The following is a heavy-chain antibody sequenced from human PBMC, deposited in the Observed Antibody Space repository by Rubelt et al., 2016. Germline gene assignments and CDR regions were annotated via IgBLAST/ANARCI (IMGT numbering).Heavy chain of an antibody. CDR2: IKQDGSEK. D-gene: IGHD1-14*01. CDR1: RFSFSTYW. Sequence: EVQLVESGGGLVQPGGSLRLSCAASRFSFSTYWMSWVRQAPGKGLEWVANIKQDGSEKYYVDSVKGRFTISRDNAKNSLYLQMNSLRAEDTAVYFWASGGGNFDCWGQGTLVTVSS. V-gene: IGHV3-7*01. CDR3: ASGGGNFDC. J-gene: IGHJ4*02.